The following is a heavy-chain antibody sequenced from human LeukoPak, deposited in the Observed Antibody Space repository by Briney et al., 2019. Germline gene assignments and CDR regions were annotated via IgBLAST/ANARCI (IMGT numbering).Heavy chain of an antibody. Sequence: PGGSLRLSCAASGFTFRSYEMNWVRQAPGKGLEGVSYISSSGSTIYYADSVKGRFTISRDNAKNSLYLQMNSLRAEDPAVYYCARDCGGDCYFDYWGQGTLVTVSS. CDR1: GFTFRSYE. CDR3: ARDCGGDCYFDY. J-gene: IGHJ4*02. CDR2: ISSSGSTI. V-gene: IGHV3-48*03. D-gene: IGHD2-21*02.